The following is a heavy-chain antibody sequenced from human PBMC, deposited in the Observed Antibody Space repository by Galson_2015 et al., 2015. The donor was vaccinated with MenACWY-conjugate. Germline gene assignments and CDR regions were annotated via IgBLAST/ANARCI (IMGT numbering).Heavy chain of an antibody. V-gene: IGHV3-23*01. CDR2: ISASGGIT. Sequence: SLRLSCAASGFTFSNYAMTWVRQAPGKGLEWVSTISASGGITNYADSVKGRFTISRGNYDKTLYLQMNNLRAEDTAVYYCAKDLWARESSSGPFEFWGQGPLVTFSS. CDR3: AKDLWARESSSGPFEF. D-gene: IGHD6-6*01. CDR1: GFTFSNYA. J-gene: IGHJ4*02.